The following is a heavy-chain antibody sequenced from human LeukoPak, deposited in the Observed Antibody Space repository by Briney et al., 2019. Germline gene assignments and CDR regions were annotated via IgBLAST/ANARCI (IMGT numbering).Heavy chain of an antibody. J-gene: IGHJ4*02. Sequence: ASVKVSCKASGYTFTGYYMHWVRQAPGQGLEWMGWINPNSGGTNYAQKFQGRVTMTRDTSISTAYMELSRLRSDDTAVYYCARDDQRITMIEALDYWGQGTLVTVSS. CDR1: GYTFTGYY. CDR2: INPNSGGT. D-gene: IGHD3-22*01. V-gene: IGHV1-2*02. CDR3: ARDDQRITMIEALDY.